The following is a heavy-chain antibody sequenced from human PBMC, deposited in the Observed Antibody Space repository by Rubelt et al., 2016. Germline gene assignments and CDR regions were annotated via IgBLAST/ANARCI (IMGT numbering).Heavy chain of an antibody. CDR3: VRLSGVTLSVRNAFDL. CDR1: GGYISSSSYY. D-gene: IGHD1-26*01. Sequence: QLQLQESGPGLVKPSETLSLTCNVPGGYISSSSYYWAWIRQPPGKGLEWIGHIYYTGSTYYNPSLKSRVTISVDTSKSQFSLRLSSVTAAETAVDFCVRLSGVTLSVRNAFDLWGQGKMVTVSS. J-gene: IGHJ3*01. V-gene: IGHV4-39*07. CDR2: IYYTGST.